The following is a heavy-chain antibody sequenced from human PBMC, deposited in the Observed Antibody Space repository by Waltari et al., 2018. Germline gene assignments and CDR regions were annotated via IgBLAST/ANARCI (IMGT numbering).Heavy chain of an antibody. CDR2: ISGSGGNT. D-gene: IGHD5-18*01. Sequence: EVQLVESGGGLVQRGGSLRLSCAASGFTFSSYGMNWVRQAAGKGLEWVSGISGSGGNTYYADSVKGRFTISRDNSKSTLSLQMNSVRADDTAVYYCARGAAYSRFDYWGQGTLVIVSS. CDR1: GFTFSSYG. V-gene: IGHV3-23*04. CDR3: ARGAAYSRFDY. J-gene: IGHJ4*02.